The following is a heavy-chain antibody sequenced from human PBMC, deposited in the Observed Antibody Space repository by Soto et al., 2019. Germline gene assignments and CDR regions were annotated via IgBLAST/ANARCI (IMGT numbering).Heavy chain of an antibody. J-gene: IGHJ6*02. CDR2: MYHSGST. D-gene: IGHD2-21*02. V-gene: IGHV4-30-2*01. Sequence: SETLSLTCAVYGGSISSGGYSWSWIRQPPGKGLEWIGYMYHSGSTYYNPSLKSRVTISIDTSKNQFSLKLNSVTAADTAVYYCARDLWGYCGTDCYPLDVWGQGTTVTVSS. CDR1: GGSISSGGYS. CDR3: ARDLWGYCGTDCYPLDV.